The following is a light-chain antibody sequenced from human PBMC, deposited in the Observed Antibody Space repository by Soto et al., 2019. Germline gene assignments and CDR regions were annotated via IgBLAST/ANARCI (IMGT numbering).Light chain of an antibody. Sequence: QSALTQPASVSGSPGQSITISCTGTSRDIGAYIYVSWFQQYPGRAPKCMIYDVNNRPSGVSNRFSGSKSGNTASLTISGLQAEEGAVYFCTSYTPANPLALGGGTKVTVL. CDR2: DVN. CDR1: SRDIGAYIY. J-gene: IGLJ2*01. CDR3: TSYTPANPLA. V-gene: IGLV2-14*01.